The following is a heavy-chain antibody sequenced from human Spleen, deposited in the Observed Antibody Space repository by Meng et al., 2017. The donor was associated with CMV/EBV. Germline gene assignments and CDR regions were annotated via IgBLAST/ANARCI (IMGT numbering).Heavy chain of an antibody. Sequence: GESLKISCAASGFTFSSYWMSWVRQAPGKGLEWVSIIYGGGNTYYADSVKGRFTISRDNSKNTLYLQMNSLRAEDTAVYYCARVGYYYDSSGYYYFDYWGQGTLVTVCS. J-gene: IGHJ4*02. CDR1: GFTFSSYW. V-gene: IGHV3-53*01. CDR3: ARVGYYYDSSGYYYFDY. D-gene: IGHD3-22*01. CDR2: IYGGGNT.